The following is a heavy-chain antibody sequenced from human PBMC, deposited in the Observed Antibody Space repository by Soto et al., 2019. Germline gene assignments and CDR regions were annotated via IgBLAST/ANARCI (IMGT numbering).Heavy chain of an antibody. V-gene: IGHV4-31*03. D-gene: IGHD3-22*01. J-gene: IGHJ4*02. CDR3: VRATYFSDSSGYTRCFDY. CDR2: IESSGST. CDR1: GASISSGVYY. Sequence: SETLSLTCTVSGASISSGVYYWTWIRQHPGKGLEWIGYIESSGSTFFNPSLKSRVAISVDPSKSHFSLNLNSVTAADTAVYYCVRATYFSDSSGYTRCFDYWGQGTLVTVSS.